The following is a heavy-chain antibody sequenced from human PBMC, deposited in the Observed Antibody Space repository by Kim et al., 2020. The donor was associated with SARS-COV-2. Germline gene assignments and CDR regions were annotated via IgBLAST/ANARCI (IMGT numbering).Heavy chain of an antibody. CDR2: IIPIFGTA. CDR3: ARGGVGRYYDSSGYWTSFDY. CDR1: GGTFSSYA. J-gene: IGHJ4*02. V-gene: IGHV1-69*13. D-gene: IGHD3-22*01. Sequence: SVKVSCKASGGTFSSYAISWVRQAPGQGLEWMGGIIPIFGTANYAQKFQGRVTITADESTSTAYMELSSLRSEDTAVYYCARGGVGRYYDSSGYWTSFDYWGQGTLVTVSS.